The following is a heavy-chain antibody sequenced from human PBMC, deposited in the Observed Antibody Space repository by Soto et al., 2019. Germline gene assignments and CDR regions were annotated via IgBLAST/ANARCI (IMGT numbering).Heavy chain of an antibody. Sequence: GGSLRLSCAASGFSFSSYAMNWVRQAPGKGPEWVSSIGDSGDNTYYADFVKGRFTISRDNSKKTLYLQMNKLRSEDTAVYYCAKDPRFDPWGQGTLVTVS. J-gene: IGHJ5*02. CDR3: AKDPRFDP. V-gene: IGHV3-23*01. CDR2: IGDSGDNT. CDR1: GFSFSSYA.